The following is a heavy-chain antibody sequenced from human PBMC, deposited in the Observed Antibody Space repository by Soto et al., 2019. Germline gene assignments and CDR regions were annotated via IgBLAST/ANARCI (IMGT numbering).Heavy chain of an antibody. V-gene: IGHV6-1*01. D-gene: IGHD6-6*01. CDR3: ARAVAARPWGYYYYGMDV. J-gene: IGHJ6*02. CDR2: TYYRSKWYN. Sequence: SQPLSLTCAISGDSGSINSAAWNWIRQSPSRCLEWLGRTYYRSKWYNDYAVSVKSRITINPDTSKNQFSLQLNSVTPEDTAVYYCARAVAARPWGYYYYGMDVWGQGTTVTVSS. CDR1: GDSGSINSAA.